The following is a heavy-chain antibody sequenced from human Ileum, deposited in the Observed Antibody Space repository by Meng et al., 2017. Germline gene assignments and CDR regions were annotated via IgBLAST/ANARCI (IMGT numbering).Heavy chain of an antibody. D-gene: IGHD3-22*01. Sequence: GGSLRLSCAASGFSFSSHWMSWVRQAPVKGLVWVSRINTDGSTTTYADSVKGRSTISRDNANNTVVLQMDSLRAEATAVYYCVGVIVGWGQGTLVTVSS. CDR1: GFSFSSHW. CDR3: VGVIVG. V-gene: IGHV3-74*03. J-gene: IGHJ4*02. CDR2: INTDGSTT.